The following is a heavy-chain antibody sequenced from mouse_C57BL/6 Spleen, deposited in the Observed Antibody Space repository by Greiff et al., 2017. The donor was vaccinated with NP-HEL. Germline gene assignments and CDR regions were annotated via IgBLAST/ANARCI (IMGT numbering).Heavy chain of an antibody. J-gene: IGHJ1*03. CDR2: IYPGDGDT. CDR3: ARTHYDYDVRYFDV. V-gene: IGHV1-82*01. D-gene: IGHD2-4*01. Sequence: VQLQQSGPELVKPGASVKISCKASGYAFSSSWMNWVKQRPGKGLEWIGRIYPGDGDTNYNGKFKGKATLTADKSSSTAYMQLSGLTSEDSAVYFCARTHYDYDVRYFDVWGTGTTVTVSS. CDR1: GYAFSSSW.